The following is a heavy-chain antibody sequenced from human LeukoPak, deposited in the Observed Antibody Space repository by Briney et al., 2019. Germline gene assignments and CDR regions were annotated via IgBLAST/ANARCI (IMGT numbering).Heavy chain of an antibody. D-gene: IGHD3-3*01. CDR1: GFTFSSYG. V-gene: IGHV3-30*02. Sequence: GGSLRLSCAASGFTFSSYGMHWVRQAPGKGLEWVAFIRYDGSNKYYADSVKGRFTISRDNSKNTLYLQMNSLRAEDTAVYYCAKWRLFYDFCSGTLFDPWGQVTLVTVSS. CDR2: IRYDGSNK. CDR3: AKWRLFYDFCSGTLFDP. J-gene: IGHJ5*02.